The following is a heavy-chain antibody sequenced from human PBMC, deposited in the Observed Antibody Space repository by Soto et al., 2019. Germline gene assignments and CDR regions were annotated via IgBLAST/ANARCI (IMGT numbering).Heavy chain of an antibody. Sequence: QVQLVQSGAEVKRPGSSVKVSCKASGDTFNFHSINWVRQAPGLGLEWMGRVNPILSMSNFAQRFQGRVTMTADKSTSKADMELSGLRSEDTAIYYCATSYGSGYRAFDYWGQGALVTVSS. V-gene: IGHV1-69*04. D-gene: IGHD3-10*01. CDR1: GDTFNFHS. CDR3: ATSYGSGYRAFDY. CDR2: VNPILSMS. J-gene: IGHJ4*02.